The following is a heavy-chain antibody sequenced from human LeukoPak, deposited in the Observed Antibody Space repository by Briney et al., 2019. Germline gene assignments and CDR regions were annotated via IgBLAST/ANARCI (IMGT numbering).Heavy chain of an antibody. V-gene: IGHV5-10-1*01. D-gene: IGHD3-22*01. CDR1: GYSFTSYW. CDR3: ARQEGSSYYYY. J-gene: IGHJ4*02. Sequence: GESLRISCKGSGYSFTSYWISWVRQMPGKGLEWMGRINPSDSCTNYSPSFQGHVTISADKSISTAYLQWSSLKASDTAIYYCARQEGSSYYYYWGQGTLVTVSS. CDR2: INPSDSCT.